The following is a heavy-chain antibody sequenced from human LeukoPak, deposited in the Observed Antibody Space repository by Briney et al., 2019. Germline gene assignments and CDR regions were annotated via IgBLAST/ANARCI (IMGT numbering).Heavy chain of an antibody. Sequence: SETLSLTCGVSGVSITSFYWNWIRQPPGKGLEWIGYSHYSGSTKYHPSLESRVTLSVDTSKKQLSLNLRSVTAGDTAVYYCARWGGTADPRVEAFDIWGRGTVVTVSS. CDR2: SHYSGST. V-gene: IGHV4-59*12. CDR1: GVSITSFY. D-gene: IGHD7-27*01. J-gene: IGHJ3*02. CDR3: ARWGGTADPRVEAFDI.